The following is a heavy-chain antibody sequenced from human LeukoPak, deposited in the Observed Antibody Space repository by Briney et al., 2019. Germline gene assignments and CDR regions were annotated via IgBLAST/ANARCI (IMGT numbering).Heavy chain of an antibody. J-gene: IGHJ3*02. Sequence: SETLSLTCTVSGYSISSGYYWGWIRQPPGKGLEWIGSIYHSGSTYYNPSLKSRVTISVDTSKNQFSLKLSSVTAADTAVYYCAKNDAFDIWGQGTMVTVSS. CDR1: GYSISSGYY. CDR3: AKNDAFDI. CDR2: IYHSGST. V-gene: IGHV4-38-2*02.